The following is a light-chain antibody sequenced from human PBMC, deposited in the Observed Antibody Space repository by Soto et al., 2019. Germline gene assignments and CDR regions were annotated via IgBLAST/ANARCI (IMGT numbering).Light chain of an antibody. J-gene: IGLJ3*02. V-gene: IGLV2-23*01. CDR3: CSYAGGTSLV. CDR2: EGS. Sequence: QSVLTQPASVSGSPGQSITISCTGTSSNVGAYNLVSWYQQYPGKAPKLMIYEGSKRPSGVSDRFSGSKSGNTASLTVSGLQPEDEAEYYCCSYAGGTSLVVGGGTKVTVL. CDR1: SSNVGAYNL.